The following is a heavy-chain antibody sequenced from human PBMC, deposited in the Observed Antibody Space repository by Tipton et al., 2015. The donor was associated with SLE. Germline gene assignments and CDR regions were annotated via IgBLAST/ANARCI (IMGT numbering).Heavy chain of an antibody. V-gene: IGHV4-34*01. CDR3: AREAHSSGWRQKPLDY. CDR2: INHSGST. CDR1: GGSFSGYY. D-gene: IGHD6-19*01. J-gene: IGHJ4*02. Sequence: TLSLTCAVYGGSFSGYYWSWIRQPPGKGLEWIGEINHSGSTNYNPSLKSRVTISVDTSKNQFSLKLSSVTAADRAVYYCAREAHSSGWRQKPLDYWGQGTLVTVSS.